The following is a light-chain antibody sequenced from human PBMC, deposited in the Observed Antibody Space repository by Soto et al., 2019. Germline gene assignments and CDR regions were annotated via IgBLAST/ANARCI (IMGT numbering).Light chain of an antibody. Sequence: EIVLTQSPTTLSLSPGDRATLSCGASQSLSSSYLAWYQQQPGLAPRLLIYDASSRATGIPDRFSGSGSGTDFTLTISRLEPEDFAVYYCQQYGSSPLTFGGGTKVDIK. CDR3: QQYGSSPLT. J-gene: IGKJ4*01. V-gene: IGKV3D-20*01. CDR1: QSLSSSY. CDR2: DAS.